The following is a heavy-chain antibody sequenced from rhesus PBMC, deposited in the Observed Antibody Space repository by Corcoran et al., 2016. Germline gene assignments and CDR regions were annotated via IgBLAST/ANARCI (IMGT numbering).Heavy chain of an antibody. CDR2: ISGSGSNT. Sequence: QLQLQESGPGLVKPSETLSLSCAVSGGSVSSSFWSWIRQAPGRGLEWIGYISGSGSNTHHNPALRSRVTLSVDTSKKQLSLKLSSVTAADTAVYYCARVGDGSDAFDFWGQGLRVTVSS. CDR1: GGSVSSSF. V-gene: IGHV4-169*01. J-gene: IGHJ3*01. CDR3: ARVGDGSDAFDF. D-gene: IGHD1-44*02.